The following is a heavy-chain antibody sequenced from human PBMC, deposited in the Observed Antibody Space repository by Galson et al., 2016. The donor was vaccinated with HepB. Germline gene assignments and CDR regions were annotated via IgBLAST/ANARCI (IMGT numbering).Heavy chain of an antibody. J-gene: IGHJ6*02. D-gene: IGHD3-3*01. CDR2: IYHSGST. CDR3: ARRGKLHCLEWSRHYYGMDV. V-gene: IGHV4-4*02. Sequence: SETLSLTCAVSGGSISSSNWWSWVRQPPGKGLEWIGEIYHSGSTNYNPSLMSRITISVDKSKNQFSMKLSSVTAADTAVYYCARRGKLHCLEWSRHYYGMDVWGPGTTVTVSS. CDR1: GGSISSSNW.